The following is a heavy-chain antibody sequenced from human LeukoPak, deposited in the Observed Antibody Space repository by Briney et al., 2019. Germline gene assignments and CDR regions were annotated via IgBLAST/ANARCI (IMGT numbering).Heavy chain of an antibody. J-gene: IGHJ4*02. CDR2: ISSDGDNT. D-gene: IGHD2-2*01. V-gene: IGHV3-64D*09. Sequence: PGGSLRLSCSASGFIFSRYAMHWVRQAPGKGLEYVSAISSDGDNTYYADSVKGRFTISRDSSKNTLYLQMSSLRTEDTAVYSCVKTFGYCSSTSCYVFDYWGQGTLVTVSS. CDR1: GFIFSRYA. CDR3: VKTFGYCSSTSCYVFDY.